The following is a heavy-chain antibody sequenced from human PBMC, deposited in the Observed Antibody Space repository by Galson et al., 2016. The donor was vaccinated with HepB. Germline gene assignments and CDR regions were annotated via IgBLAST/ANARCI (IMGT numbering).Heavy chain of an antibody. Sequence: SLRLSCAASGFTFSSYGMHWVRQAPGKGPEWVAVIWYDGSNKYYADSVKGRFTISRDNSKNTLYLQMNSLRVEDTAVYYCARDREYDFWSGYIGVDYHYNGMNVWGQGTTVTVSS. V-gene: IGHV3-33*01. CDR2: IWYDGSNK. D-gene: IGHD3-3*01. CDR3: ARDREYDFWSGYIGVDYHYNGMNV. J-gene: IGHJ6*02. CDR1: GFTFSSYG.